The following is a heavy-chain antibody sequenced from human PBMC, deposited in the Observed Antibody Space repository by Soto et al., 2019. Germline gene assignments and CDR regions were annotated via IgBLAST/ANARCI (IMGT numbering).Heavy chain of an antibody. J-gene: IGHJ3*02. D-gene: IGHD6-13*01. CDR3: ARDQVAAAVLSAFDI. Sequence: ASVKVSCKASGYTFTSYGISWVRQAPGQGLERMGWISAYNGNTNYAQKLQGRVTMTTDTSTSTAYMELRSLRSDDTAVYYCARDQVAAAVLSAFDIWGQGTMVTVSS. CDR1: GYTFTSYG. V-gene: IGHV1-18*01. CDR2: ISAYNGNT.